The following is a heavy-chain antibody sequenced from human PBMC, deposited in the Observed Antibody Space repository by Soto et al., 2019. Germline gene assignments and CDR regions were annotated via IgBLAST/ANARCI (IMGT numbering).Heavy chain of an antibody. D-gene: IGHD3-3*01. CDR1: GGSFSGYN. V-gene: IGHV4-34*02. CDR2: ISHAGVT. J-gene: IGHJ4*02. CDR3: ARGGEWFAADY. Sequence: QVQLQQWGAGLLKPSETLSLTCVVYGGSFSGYNWRWVRQSPGKGLEWLGEISHAGVTNHNPSLESRFTTSLDTSKKQFSLKLNSVTAADTAVYYCARGGEWFAADYLGPGTLVTVSS.